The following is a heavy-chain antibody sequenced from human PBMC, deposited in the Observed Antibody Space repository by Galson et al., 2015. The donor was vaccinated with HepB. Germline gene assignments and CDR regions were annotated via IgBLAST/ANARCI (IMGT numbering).Heavy chain of an antibody. J-gene: IGHJ5*02. D-gene: IGHD6-19*01. V-gene: IGHV3-15*01. Sequence: SLRLSCAASGFTFSNAWMSWVRQAPGKGLEWVGRIKSKTDGGTTDYAAPVKGRFTISRDNAKNSLYLQMNSLRAEDTAVYYCASIPRIAVERIYPPWGQGTLVTVSS. CDR1: GFTFSNAW. CDR3: ASIPRIAVERIYPP. CDR2: IKSKTDGGTT.